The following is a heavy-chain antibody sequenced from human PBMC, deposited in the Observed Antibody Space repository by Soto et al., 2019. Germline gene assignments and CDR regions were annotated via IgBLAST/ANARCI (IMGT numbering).Heavy chain of an antibody. D-gene: IGHD4-17*01. J-gene: IGHJ4*02. CDR3: ARARGGDSGDYASLFDY. Sequence: SETLSLTCAVYGGSFSGYYWSWIRQPPGKGLEWIGEINHSGSTNYNPSLKSRVTISLDTSKNQFSLKVTSMTAADTAVYFCARARGGDSGDYASLFDYWGQGTLVTVSS. CDR2: INHSGST. V-gene: IGHV4-34*01. CDR1: GGSFSGYY.